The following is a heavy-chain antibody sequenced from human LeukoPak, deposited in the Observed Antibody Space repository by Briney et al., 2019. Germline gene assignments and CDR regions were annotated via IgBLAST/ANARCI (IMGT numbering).Heavy chain of an antibody. J-gene: IGHJ5*02. CDR1: GGSISSSSYY. D-gene: IGHD1-26*01. CDR3: ARVSGSYLNWFDP. Sequence: NPSETLSLTCTVAGGSISSSSYYWSWIRQPPGKGLEWIGYIYYSGSTNYNPSLKSRVTISLDTSKNQFSLKLSSVTAADTAVYYCARVSGSYLNWFDPWGQGTLVTVSS. CDR2: IYYSGST. V-gene: IGHV4-61*01.